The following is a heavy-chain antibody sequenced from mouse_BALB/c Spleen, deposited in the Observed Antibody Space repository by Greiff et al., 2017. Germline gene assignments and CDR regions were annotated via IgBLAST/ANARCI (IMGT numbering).Heavy chain of an antibody. Sequence: DLVKPGASVKLSCKASGYTFTSYWINWIKQRPGQGLEWIGRIAPGSGSTYYNEMFKGKATLTVDTSSSTAYIQRSSLSSEDSAVYFCARYGNYWYFDVWGAGTTVTVSS. V-gene: IGHV1S41*01. J-gene: IGHJ1*01. CDR1: GYTFTSYW. D-gene: IGHD2-1*01. CDR2: IAPGSGST. CDR3: ARYGNYWYFDV.